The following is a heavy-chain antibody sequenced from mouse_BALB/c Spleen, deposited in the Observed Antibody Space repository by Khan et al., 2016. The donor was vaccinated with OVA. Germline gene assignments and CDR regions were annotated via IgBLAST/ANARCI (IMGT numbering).Heavy chain of an antibody. V-gene: IGHV1-22*01. CDR2: INPRNGVT. CDR1: GYTFTEYT. CDR3: ARYARRY. Sequence: EVQLQQSGPELVKPGASVKISCKPSGYTFTEYTLHWVKQSHGKSLEWIGVINPRNGVTSYNQKFKGRATVTVEKYSSTAYMEFRRLTSDDSAIYYCARYARRYWGQGTSVTASS. J-gene: IGHJ4*01.